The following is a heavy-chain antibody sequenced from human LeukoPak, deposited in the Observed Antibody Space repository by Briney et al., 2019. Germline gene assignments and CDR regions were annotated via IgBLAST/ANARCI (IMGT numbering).Heavy chain of an antibody. Sequence: GGSLRLSCAASGFTFSSYAMSWVRQAPGKGLEWVAIVSGSGGSTYYVDSVKGRFTISRDNSKNTLYLQMNSLRAEDTAVYYCARDRSPLYSRVFDYWGQGTLVTVSS. J-gene: IGHJ4*02. V-gene: IGHV3-23*01. D-gene: IGHD6-13*01. CDR3: ARDRSPLYSRVFDY. CDR2: VSGSGGST. CDR1: GFTFSSYA.